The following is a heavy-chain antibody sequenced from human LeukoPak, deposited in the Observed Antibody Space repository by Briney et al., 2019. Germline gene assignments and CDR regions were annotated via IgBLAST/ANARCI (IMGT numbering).Heavy chain of an antibody. D-gene: IGHD6-6*01. V-gene: IGHV4-59*01. CDR3: ARVVAARYYYMDV. CDR1: GGSISSYY. CDR2: IYYSGST. J-gene: IGHJ6*03. Sequence: PSETLSLTCTVSGGSISSYYWSWIRQPPGKGLEWIGYIYYSGSTNYNPSLKSRVTMSVDTSKNQFSLRLSSVTAADTAVYYCARVVAARYYYMDVWGKGTTVTVSS.